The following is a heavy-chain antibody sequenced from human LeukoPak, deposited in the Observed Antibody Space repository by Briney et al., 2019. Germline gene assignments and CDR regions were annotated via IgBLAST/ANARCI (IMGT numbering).Heavy chain of an antibody. V-gene: IGHV3-21*01. CDR3: AREPFWSGYYSNLHFDY. D-gene: IGHD3-3*01. CDR1: GSTISANY. Sequence: PGGSLRLSCAVSGSTISANYMHWVRQAPGKGLEWVSSISSSSRYIYYADSVKGRFTISRDNAKNSLYLQMNSLRAEDTAVYYCAREPFWSGYYSNLHFDYWGQGTLVTVSS. J-gene: IGHJ4*02. CDR2: ISSSSRYI.